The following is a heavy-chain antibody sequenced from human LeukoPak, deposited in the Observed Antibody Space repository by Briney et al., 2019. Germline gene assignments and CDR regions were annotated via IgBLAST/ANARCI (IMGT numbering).Heavy chain of an antibody. CDR3: ARGPGSGEDY. D-gene: IGHD3-10*01. Sequence: GGSLRLSCAASGFTFSSYSMNWVRRAPGKGLEWVSSISSSSSYIYYADSVKGRFTISRDNAKNSLYLQMNSLRAEDTAVYYCARGPGSGEDYWGQGTLVTVSS. CDR2: ISSSSSYI. V-gene: IGHV3-21*01. CDR1: GFTFSSYS. J-gene: IGHJ4*02.